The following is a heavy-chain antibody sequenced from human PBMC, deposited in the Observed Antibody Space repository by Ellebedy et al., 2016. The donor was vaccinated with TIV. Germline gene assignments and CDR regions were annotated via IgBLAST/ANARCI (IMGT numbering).Heavy chain of an antibody. Sequence: GESLKISCAASGFTVSGNFMAWARQTPGKRLEWVSIVYSAGSTYYIDSVKGRFAISRDNSKNTLFLQMNSLRVEDTAMYYCAASFPGAAIHHWGQGTLVTVSS. J-gene: IGHJ1*01. CDR2: VYSAGST. V-gene: IGHV3-53*01. CDR3: AASFPGAAIHH. D-gene: IGHD6-13*01. CDR1: GFTVSGNF.